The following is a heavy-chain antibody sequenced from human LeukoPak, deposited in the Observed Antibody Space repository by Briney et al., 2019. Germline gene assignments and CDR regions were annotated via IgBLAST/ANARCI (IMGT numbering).Heavy chain of an antibody. V-gene: IGHV4-59*01. Sequence: SETLSLTCTVSGGSISSYYWSWIRQPPGKGLEWIGYIYYSGSTNYNPSLKSRVTISVDTSKNQFSLKLSSVTAADTAVYYCARATWAAAIDYYYFYMDVWSKGTTVTISS. CDR2: IYYSGST. CDR1: GGSISSYY. J-gene: IGHJ6*03. D-gene: IGHD2-2*01. CDR3: ARATWAAAIDYYYFYMDV.